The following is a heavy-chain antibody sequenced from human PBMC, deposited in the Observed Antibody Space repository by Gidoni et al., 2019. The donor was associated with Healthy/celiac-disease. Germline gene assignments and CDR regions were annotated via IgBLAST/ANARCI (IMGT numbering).Heavy chain of an antibody. V-gene: IGHV3-23*01. CDR1: GFTFSSYA. D-gene: IGHD4-17*01. Sequence: EVQLLESGGGLVQPGGSLRLSCSASGFTFSSYAMSWVRQAQGKGLEWVSAISVSGRSTYYADSVQGRFTISRDNSKNTLYLQMNSLRAEDTAVYYCAKRVAVTDSYYFDYWGQGTLVTVSS. CDR3: AKRVAVTDSYYFDY. CDR2: ISVSGRST. J-gene: IGHJ4*02.